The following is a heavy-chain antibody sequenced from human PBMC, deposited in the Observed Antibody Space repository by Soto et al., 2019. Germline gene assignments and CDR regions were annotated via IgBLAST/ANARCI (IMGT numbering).Heavy chain of an antibody. CDR2: IKSKTDGGTT. V-gene: IGHV3-15*07. Sequence: EVQLVESGGGLVKPGGSLRLSCAASGFTFSNAWMNWVRQAPGKGLEWVGRIKSKTDGGTTDYAAPVKGRFTISRETSXXTLYLQMNSLKTEDTAVYYCTTGPTWGGITGTTSNWGQGTLVTVSS. D-gene: IGHD1-20*01. CDR1: GFTFSNAW. J-gene: IGHJ4*02. CDR3: TTGPTWGGITGTTSN.